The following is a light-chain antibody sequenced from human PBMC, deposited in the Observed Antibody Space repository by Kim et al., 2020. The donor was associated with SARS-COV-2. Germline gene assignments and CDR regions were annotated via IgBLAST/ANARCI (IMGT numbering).Light chain of an antibody. CDR1: QSVTANK. J-gene: IGKJ4*01. V-gene: IGKV3-20*01. CDR2: RAS. Sequence: EVVLTQSPGTLSLSPGERATLSCRASQSVTANKLAWIQQKPGQAPRFLIYRASSRATGIPDRFSGSGSGTDFTLTISRLEPEDFAVYYCQQDLTAPLTVGGGTRVEI. CDR3: QQDLTAPLT.